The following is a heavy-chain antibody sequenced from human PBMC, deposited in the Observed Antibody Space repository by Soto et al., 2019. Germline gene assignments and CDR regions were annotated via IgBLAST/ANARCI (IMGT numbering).Heavy chain of an antibody. V-gene: IGHV4-39*01. CDR3: ARLKREYCSSTSCPFYH. J-gene: IGHJ4*02. CDR1: GGSISSSSYY. D-gene: IGHD2-2*01. CDR2: IYYSGST. Sequence: SETLSLTCTVSGGSISSSSYYWGWIRQPPGKGLEWIGSIYYSGSTYYNPSLKSRVTISVDTSKNQFSLKLSSVTAADTAVYYCARLKREYCSSTSCPFYHWGQGTLVTVSS.